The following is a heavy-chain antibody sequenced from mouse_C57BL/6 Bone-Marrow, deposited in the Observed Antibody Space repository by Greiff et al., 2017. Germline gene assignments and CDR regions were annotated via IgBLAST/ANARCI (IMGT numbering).Heavy chain of an antibody. CDR1: GFNIKDDY. V-gene: IGHV14-4*01. Sequence: VQLQQSGAELVRPGASVKLSCTASGFNIKDDYIHWVKQRPEQGLEWIGWIDPEIGDTEYASKFQGKATITSDTSSNTAYLQLSSLPSEDTAVYYCSSFEGNYFDFWGQGTPLTVAS. CDR2: IDPEIGDT. CDR3: SSFEGNYFDF. D-gene: IGHD2-14*01. J-gene: IGHJ2*01.